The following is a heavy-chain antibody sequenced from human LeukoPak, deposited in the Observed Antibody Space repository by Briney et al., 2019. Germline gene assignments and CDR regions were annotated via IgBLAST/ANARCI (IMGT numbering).Heavy chain of an antibody. CDR1: GYTFTSYG. V-gene: IGHV1-18*01. CDR3: ARDNIRGNFFDY. CDR2: ISAYNGNT. J-gene: IGHJ4*02. D-gene: IGHD2-21*02. Sequence: ASVKVSCKASGYTFTSYGISWVRQAPGQGLEWMGWISAYNGNTNYAQKLQGRVTMTTDTSTSTAYMELRSLRSDGTAVYYCARDNIRGNFFDYWGQGTLVTVSS.